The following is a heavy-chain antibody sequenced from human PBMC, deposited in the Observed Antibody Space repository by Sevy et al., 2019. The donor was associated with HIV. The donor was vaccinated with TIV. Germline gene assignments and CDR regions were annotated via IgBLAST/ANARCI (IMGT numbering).Heavy chain of an antibody. V-gene: IGHV3-30*02. CDR3: AKDLAGPGRRYFDY. CDR2: IRYDGSDK. D-gene: IGHD6-13*01. J-gene: IGHJ4*02. Sequence: GGSLRLSCTASGFTFSNFGMHWVRQVPGKGLEWVTFIRYDGSDKYYAASVKGRFTISRDDSKNTLYLHMDSLRAEDTAIYYCAKDLAGPGRRYFDYWGQGTLVTVSS. CDR1: GFTFSNFG.